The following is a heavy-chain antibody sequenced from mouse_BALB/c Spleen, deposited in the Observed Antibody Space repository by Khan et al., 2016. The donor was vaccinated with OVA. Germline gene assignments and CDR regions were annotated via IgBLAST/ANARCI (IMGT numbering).Heavy chain of an antibody. V-gene: IGHV2-9*02. J-gene: IGHJ2*01. CDR3: ARIANI. CDR2: ILACGST. Sequence: QVQLKESGPGLVPPSQSLSITCTVSGFSLTSSGVHWVRQPPGKGLEWLGVILACGSTNYTSALMSKLSISKDNSKSQVFLKMNSLQTEDTAMYYCARIANIWGQGTTLTVSS. D-gene: IGHD1-3*01. CDR1: GFSLTSSG.